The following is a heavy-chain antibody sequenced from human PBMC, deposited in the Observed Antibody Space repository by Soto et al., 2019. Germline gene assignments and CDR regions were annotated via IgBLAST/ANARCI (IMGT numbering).Heavy chain of an antibody. D-gene: IGHD3-3*01. CDR3: ARDKDQYDFWGGTLDS. CDR2: ISYDGGNK. V-gene: IGHV3-30-3*01. Sequence: QLVESGGGVVQPERSLKLSCTASNFVFSVYSLHWVRQAPGKGLEWVALISYDGGNKYYADSVKGRFTISRDNSKNTLYLQMNSLRREDTPVYYCARDKDQYDFWGGTLDSWGQGTLVTVSS. J-gene: IGHJ4*02. CDR1: NFVFSVYS.